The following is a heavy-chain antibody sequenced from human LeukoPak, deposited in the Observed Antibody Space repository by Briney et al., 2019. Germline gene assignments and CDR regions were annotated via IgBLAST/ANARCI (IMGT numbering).Heavy chain of an antibody. Sequence: GGSLRLSCAASGVTFSSYSMNWVRQAPGKGLEWVSSISSSSSYIYYADSVKGRFTISGGNAKNSLYLQMTSLRAEDTAVYYCARALGYYYYYYMDVWGKGTTVTVSS. V-gene: IGHV3-21*01. D-gene: IGHD3-16*01. CDR3: ARALGYYYYYYMDV. J-gene: IGHJ6*03. CDR1: GVTFSSYS. CDR2: ISSSSSYI.